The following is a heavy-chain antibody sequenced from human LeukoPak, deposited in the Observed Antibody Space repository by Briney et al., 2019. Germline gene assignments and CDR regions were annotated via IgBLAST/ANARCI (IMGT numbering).Heavy chain of an antibody. Sequence: GGSLRLSCAASGFTFSSYWMHWVRQAPGKGLVWFSRINTDGSSTSYADSVKGRFTISRDNAKNTLYLQMNSLRAEDTAVYYCARVLWDRLLGRYFDYWGQGTLVTVSS. CDR2: INTDGSST. CDR1: GFTFSSYW. J-gene: IGHJ4*02. D-gene: IGHD2-21*01. V-gene: IGHV3-74*01. CDR3: ARVLWDRLLGRYFDY.